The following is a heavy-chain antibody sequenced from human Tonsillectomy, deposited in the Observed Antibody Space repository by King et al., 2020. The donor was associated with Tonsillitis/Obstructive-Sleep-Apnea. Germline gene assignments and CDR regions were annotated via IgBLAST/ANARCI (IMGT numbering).Heavy chain of an antibody. D-gene: IGHD2-2*01. CDR3: TKGSPAAADDWFDP. CDR1: GVDFDDYA. V-gene: IGHV3-9*01. J-gene: IGHJ5*02. CDR2: ISWNSGST. Sequence: VQLVESGGGLVQPGSSLRLSCAASGVDFDDYAMHWVRQAPGKGLEWVSGISWNSGSTDYADSVKGRFTISRDNAKNSLYLQMNTLRPEDTALYYCTKGSPAAADDWFDPWGQRTLVPVSS.